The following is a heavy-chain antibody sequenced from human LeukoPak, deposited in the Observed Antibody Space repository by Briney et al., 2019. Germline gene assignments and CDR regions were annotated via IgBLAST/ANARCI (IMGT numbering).Heavy chain of an antibody. CDR1: GYSISSGYY. Sequence: PSETLSLTCTVSGYSISSGYYWGWIRQPPGKGLEWIGSIYHSGSTYYNPSLKSRVTISVDTSKNQFSLKLSSVTAADTAVYYCARGYDNSILPFDYWGQGTLVTVSS. J-gene: IGHJ4*02. V-gene: IGHV4-38-2*02. CDR3: ARGYDNSILPFDY. D-gene: IGHD4-11*01. CDR2: IYHSGST.